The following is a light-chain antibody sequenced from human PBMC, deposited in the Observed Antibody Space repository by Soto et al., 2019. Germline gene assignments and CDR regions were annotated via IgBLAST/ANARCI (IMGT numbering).Light chain of an antibody. CDR2: EVS. CDR3: TSYTSSSTHV. Sequence: QSVLTQPASVSGSPGQSITISCTGTSSDVGGYNYVSWYQHHPGKAPKLVIYEVSNRPSGVSNRFSGSKSGNTASLTISGLQAEDEAEYYCTSYTSSSTHVFGTGTKVTV. J-gene: IGLJ1*01. V-gene: IGLV2-14*01. CDR1: SSDVGGYNY.